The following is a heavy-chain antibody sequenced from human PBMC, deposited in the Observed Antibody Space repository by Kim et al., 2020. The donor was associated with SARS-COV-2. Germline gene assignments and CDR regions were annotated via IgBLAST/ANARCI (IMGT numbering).Heavy chain of an antibody. CDR1: GGSIISYY. V-gene: IGHV4-59*01. J-gene: IGHJ4*02. CDR2: IYYSGST. CDR3: ARGPNRYYFDY. Sequence: SETLSLTCTVSGGSIISYYWSWIRQPPGKGLEWIGHIYYSGSTNYNPSLNSRVTISVDTSKNQFSLDLSSVTAADKAVYYCARGPNRYYFDYWGQGTLVTVSS.